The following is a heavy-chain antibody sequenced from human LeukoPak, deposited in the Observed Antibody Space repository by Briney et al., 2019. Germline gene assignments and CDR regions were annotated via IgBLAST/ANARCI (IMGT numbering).Heavy chain of an antibody. J-gene: IGHJ5*02. CDR1: GGSISSYY. CDR2: MYYTGST. D-gene: IGHD1-26*01. Sequence: SETLSLTCTVSGGSISSYYWSWIRQPPGKGLEWIGYMYYTGSTNYNPSLKSRLTISVDTSKNQFSLRLSSVTAADTAVYYCARDGCPTTKSGCVGNWFDPWGQGTLVTVST. CDR3: ARDGCPTTKSGCVGNWFDP. V-gene: IGHV4-59*01.